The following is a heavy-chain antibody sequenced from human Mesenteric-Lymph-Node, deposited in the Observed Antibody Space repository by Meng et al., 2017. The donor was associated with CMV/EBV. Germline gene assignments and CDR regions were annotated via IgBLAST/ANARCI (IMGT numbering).Heavy chain of an antibody. CDR2: INPSGGST. Sequence: KAYGYTFSNYYMHWVRQAPGQGLEWMGFINPSGGSTYYAEKFQGRVIMTRDESTSTAYMELSSLRSEDTAVYYCARASGNSPSGVSDYWGQGTLVTVSS. CDR3: ARASGNSPSGVSDY. V-gene: IGHV1-46*01. J-gene: IGHJ4*02. CDR1: GYTFSNYY. D-gene: IGHD4-23*01.